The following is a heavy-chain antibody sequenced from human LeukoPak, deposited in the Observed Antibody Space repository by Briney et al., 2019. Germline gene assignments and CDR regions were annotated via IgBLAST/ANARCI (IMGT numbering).Heavy chain of an antibody. D-gene: IGHD3-3*01. CDR3: AKGLRFLEWLFPEENYYYYGMDV. J-gene: IGHJ6*02. CDR1: GFTFDDYA. CDR2: ISWNSGSI. V-gene: IGHV3-9*01. Sequence: GGSLRLSCAASGFTFDDYAMHWARQAPGKGLEGVSGISWNSGSIGYADSVKGRFTISRDNAKNSLYLQMNSLRAEDTALYYCAKGLRFLEWLFPEENYYYYGMDVWGQGTTVTVSS.